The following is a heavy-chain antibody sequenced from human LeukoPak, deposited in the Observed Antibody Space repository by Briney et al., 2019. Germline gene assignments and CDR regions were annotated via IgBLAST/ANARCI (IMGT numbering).Heavy chain of an antibody. CDR3: ARDVGGWYDY. CDR1: GGSVSSYY. D-gene: IGHD6-19*01. CDR2: IYYSGST. Sequence: SETLSLTCTVSGGSVSSYYWSWIRQPPGKGLEWIGYIYYSGSTNYNPSLKSRVTISVDTSKNQFSLKLSSVTAADTAVYYCARDVGGWYDYWGQGTLVTVSS. V-gene: IGHV4-59*02. J-gene: IGHJ4*02.